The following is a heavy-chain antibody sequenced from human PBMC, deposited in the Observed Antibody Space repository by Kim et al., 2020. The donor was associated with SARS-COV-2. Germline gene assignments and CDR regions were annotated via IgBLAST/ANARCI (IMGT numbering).Heavy chain of an antibody. CDR3: ARGLTTAAGSDAFDI. Sequence: SETLSLTCAVYGGSFSGYYRSWIRQPPGKGLEWIGEINHSGSTNYNPSLKSRVTISVDTSKNQFSLKLGSVTAADTAVYYCARGLTTAAGSDAFDIWGQGTMVTVSS. V-gene: IGHV4-34*01. J-gene: IGHJ3*02. D-gene: IGHD6-13*01. CDR2: INHSGST. CDR1: GGSFSGYY.